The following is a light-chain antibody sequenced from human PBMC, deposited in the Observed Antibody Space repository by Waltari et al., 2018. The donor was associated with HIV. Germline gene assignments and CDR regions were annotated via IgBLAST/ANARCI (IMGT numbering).Light chain of an antibody. V-gene: IGKV1-5*03. J-gene: IGKJ5*01. Sequence: DIQMTQSPSTLSASVGDRVTITCRASQSISSWLAWYQQKPGKAPNLLIYTASSLESGVPARFSGSGSETEFTLTISSLQAHDFATYYCQQYYLYPITFGHGTRLEIK. CDR2: TAS. CDR1: QSISSW. CDR3: QQYYLYPIT.